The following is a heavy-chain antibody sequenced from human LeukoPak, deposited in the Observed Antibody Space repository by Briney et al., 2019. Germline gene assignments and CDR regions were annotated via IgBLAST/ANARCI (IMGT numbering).Heavy chain of an antibody. CDR3: ASWVADPNNWFDP. CDR2: IYYSGST. CDR1: GGSISSSSYY. J-gene: IGHJ5*02. Sequence: PETLSLTCTVSGGSISSSSYYWGWIRQPPGKGLEWIGSIYYSGSTYYNPSLKSRVTISVDTSKNQFSLKLSSVTAADTAVYYCASWVADPNNWFDPWGQGTLVTVSS. D-gene: IGHD6-19*01. V-gene: IGHV4-39*07.